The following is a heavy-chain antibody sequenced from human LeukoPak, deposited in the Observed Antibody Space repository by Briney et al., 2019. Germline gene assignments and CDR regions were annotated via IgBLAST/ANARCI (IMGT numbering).Heavy chain of an antibody. J-gene: IGHJ4*02. V-gene: IGHV3-23*01. CDR1: GFTFSSYA. CDR2: ISGSGGST. CDR3: ARRSGYYSLDY. D-gene: IGHD3-3*01. Sequence: GGYLRLSCAASGFTFSSYAMGWVRQAPGKGLEWVSAISGSGGSTYYADSVKGRFTMSRDNSKNTLYLQMNSLRAEHTAVYYCARRSGYYSLDYWGQGTLVTVSS.